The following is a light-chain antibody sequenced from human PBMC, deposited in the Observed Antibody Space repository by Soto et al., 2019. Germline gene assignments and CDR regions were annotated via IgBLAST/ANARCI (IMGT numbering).Light chain of an antibody. Sequence: DIQMTQSPSSLSASVGDRVTITCRASQEIGGYLNWYQQKPGEAPELLIYAASSLQSGVPSRFIGSGSGTEFTLTITSLQPEDFATYYCQQSYGSPELTFGGGTKVDIK. CDR2: AAS. V-gene: IGKV1-39*01. CDR3: QQSYGSPELT. CDR1: QEIGGY. J-gene: IGKJ4*01.